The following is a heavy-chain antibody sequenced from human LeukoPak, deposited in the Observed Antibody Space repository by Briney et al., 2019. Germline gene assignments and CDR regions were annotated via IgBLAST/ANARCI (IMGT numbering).Heavy chain of an antibody. CDR1: GFTFSSYS. Sequence: GGSLRLSCAASGFTFSSYSMNWVRQAPGKGLEWVSSISSSGSYIYYADSVKGRFTISRDNAKNSLYLQMNSLRAEDTAVYYCARVGDYYDSSGPLNPWGQGTLVTVSS. J-gene: IGHJ5*02. CDR3: ARVGDYYDSSGPLNP. CDR2: ISSSGSYI. V-gene: IGHV3-21*01. D-gene: IGHD3-22*01.